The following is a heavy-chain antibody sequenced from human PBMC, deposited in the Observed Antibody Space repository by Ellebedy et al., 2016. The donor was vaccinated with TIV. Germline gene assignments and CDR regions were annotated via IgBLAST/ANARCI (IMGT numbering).Heavy chain of an antibody. D-gene: IGHD6-19*01. CDR2: IYYSGST. Sequence: SETLSLXXTVSGGSISSYYWSWIRQPPGKGLEWIGYIYYSGSTNYNPSLKSRVTISVDTSKNQFSLKLSSVTAADTAVYYCARHIAVAKIDYWGQGTLVTVSS. V-gene: IGHV4-59*08. CDR1: GGSISSYY. CDR3: ARHIAVAKIDY. J-gene: IGHJ4*02.